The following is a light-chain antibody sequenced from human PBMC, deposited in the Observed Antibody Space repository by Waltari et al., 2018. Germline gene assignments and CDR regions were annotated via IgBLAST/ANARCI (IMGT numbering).Light chain of an antibody. CDR3: LRYYGDALWV. J-gene: IGLJ3*02. CDR2: STT. CDR1: PRALTSCYH. V-gene: IGLV7-43*01. Sequence: QAVVTQEPSLTVSPGGIVSLTCGSSPRALTSCYHLNWCQPKPRQPPMPLIYSTTNKHSFTPARFSGSLRGGKAALTVSGVQPDDEAEYCCLRYYGDALWVFGGGTKVTVL.